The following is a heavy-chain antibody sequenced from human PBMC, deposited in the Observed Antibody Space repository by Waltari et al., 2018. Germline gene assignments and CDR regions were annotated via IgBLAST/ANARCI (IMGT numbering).Heavy chain of an antibody. CDR2: IYRSGST. J-gene: IGHJ6*02. Sequence: QVQLQESGPGLVKPSETVSLTCTVSGGSISSYFWSWIRQPAGKGLEWIGRIYRSGSTNYNPPLKMRATMSVGTSKNQVSLNLSPVTAADTAVYYCARGPPYYHDSSATTKGYYYYGLDVWGQGTTVTVSS. CDR3: ARGPPYYHDSSATTKGYYYYGLDV. D-gene: IGHD3-22*01. V-gene: IGHV4-4*07. CDR1: GGSISSYF.